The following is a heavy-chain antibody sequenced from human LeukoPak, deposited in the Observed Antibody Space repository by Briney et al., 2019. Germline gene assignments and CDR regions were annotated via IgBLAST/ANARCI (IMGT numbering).Heavy chain of an antibody. Sequence: GGSLRLSCAASGFTFSSYAMSWVRQAPGKGLEWVSAISGSGGSTYYADSVKGWFTISRDNSKNTLYLQMNSLRAEDTAVYYCAKPRSGWYKEFAFDYWGQGTLVTVSS. CDR2: ISGSGGST. D-gene: IGHD6-19*01. V-gene: IGHV3-23*01. CDR1: GFTFSSYA. CDR3: AKPRSGWYKEFAFDY. J-gene: IGHJ4*02.